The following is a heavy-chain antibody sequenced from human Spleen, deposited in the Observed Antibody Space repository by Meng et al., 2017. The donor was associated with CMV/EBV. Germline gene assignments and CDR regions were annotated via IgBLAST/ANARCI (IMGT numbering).Heavy chain of an antibody. V-gene: IGHV1-69*04. CDR2: IFPILGIA. J-gene: IGHJ6*02. Sequence: SVKVSCKASGGTFSSYTISWVRQAPGQGLEWMGRIFPILGIANYAQKFQGRVTITADKSTSTAYMELSSLRSEDTAVYYCARDRVRRTDPIAAAGTGYYYGMDVWGQGTTVTVSS. CDR3: ARDRVRRTDPIAAAGTGYYYGMDV. CDR1: GGTFSSYT. D-gene: IGHD6-13*01.